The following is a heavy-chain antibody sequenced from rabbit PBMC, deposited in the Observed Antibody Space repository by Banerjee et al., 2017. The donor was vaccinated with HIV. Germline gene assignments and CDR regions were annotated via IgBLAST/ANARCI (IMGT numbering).Heavy chain of an antibody. CDR3: ASGYSDVYFNL. Sequence: QEQLVESGGGLVTLGGSLTLTCTASGFSFSSSCWICWVRQAPGKGLEWIACINTSSGNTVYASWAKGRFTISKTSSTTVTLQMTSLTAADTATYFCASGYSDVYFNLWGPGTLVTVS. CDR1: GFSFSSSCW. V-gene: IGHV1S45*01. CDR2: INTSSGNT. J-gene: IGHJ4*01. D-gene: IGHD1-1*01.